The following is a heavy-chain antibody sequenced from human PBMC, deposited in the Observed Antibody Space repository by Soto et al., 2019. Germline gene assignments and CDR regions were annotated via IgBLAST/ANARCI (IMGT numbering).Heavy chain of an antibody. CDR3: AKTRFYDILTGYPDDAFDI. V-gene: IGHV3-30*18. CDR1: GFTFSSYG. J-gene: IGHJ3*02. CDR2: ISYDGSNK. D-gene: IGHD3-9*01. Sequence: QVQLVESGGGVVQPGRSLRLSCAASGFTFSSYGMHWVRQAPGKGLEWEAVISYDGSNKYYADSVKGRFTISRDNSKNTLYLQMNSLRAEDTAVYYCAKTRFYDILTGYPDDAFDIWGQGTMVTVSS.